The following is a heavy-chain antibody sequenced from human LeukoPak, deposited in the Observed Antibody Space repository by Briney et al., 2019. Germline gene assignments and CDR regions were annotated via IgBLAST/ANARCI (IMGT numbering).Heavy chain of an antibody. V-gene: IGHV3-30*18. Sequence: GGSLRLSCAASGFTFSSYGMHWVRQAPGKGLEWVAVISYDGSNKYYADSVKGRFTISRDNSKNTLYLQMNSLRAEDTAVYYCAKGRNDFWSGYPSYGMDVWGQGTTVTVSS. CDR1: GFTFSSYG. J-gene: IGHJ6*02. CDR2: ISYDGSNK. D-gene: IGHD3-3*01. CDR3: AKGRNDFWSGYPSYGMDV.